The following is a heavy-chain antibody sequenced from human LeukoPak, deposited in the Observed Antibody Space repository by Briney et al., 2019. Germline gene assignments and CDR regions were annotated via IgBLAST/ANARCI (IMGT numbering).Heavy chain of an antibody. D-gene: IGHD2-21*02. CDR3: ARYRDWHFDF. J-gene: IGHJ5*01. V-gene: IGHV3-7*03. CDR1: EFTFNDYW. CDR2: INQEGGAK. Sequence: GGSLRLSCVASEFTFNDYWMGWVRQAPVKGLEWLAKINQEGGAKFLVDSMKDRFTVSRDNGKNSLYLQMNSLTAEDTAVYYCARYRDWHFDFWAQGTLVIVSS.